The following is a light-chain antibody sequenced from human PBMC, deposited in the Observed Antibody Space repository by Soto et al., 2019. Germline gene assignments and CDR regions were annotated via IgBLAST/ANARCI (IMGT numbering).Light chain of an antibody. J-gene: IGKJ4*01. V-gene: IGKV3-15*01. CDR3: QQYSSWPLT. CDR2: GAS. Sequence: EVVLTQSPATLSVSPGERATLSCRASQGLSNKLAWYQQKPGQAPRLLISGASTRATGVPVGVSGSGSGTEFTLTISSLQSEDFAVYYCQQYSSWPLTFGGGTKVEIK. CDR1: QGLSNK.